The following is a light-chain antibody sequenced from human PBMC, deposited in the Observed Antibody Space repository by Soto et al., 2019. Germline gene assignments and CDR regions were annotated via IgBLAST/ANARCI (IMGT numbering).Light chain of an antibody. J-gene: IGLJ1*01. CDR1: SSDVGGYNY. CDR2: EVS. V-gene: IGLV2-14*01. Sequence: QSALTQPASVSGSPGPSITISRTGTSSDVGGYNYVSWYQQHPGKAPKLMIYEVSNRPSGGSNRFSGSKSGNTASLTISGLQAEDEADYYGSSYTSSSTLPDGFGTGTKVTVL. CDR3: SSYTSSSTLPDG.